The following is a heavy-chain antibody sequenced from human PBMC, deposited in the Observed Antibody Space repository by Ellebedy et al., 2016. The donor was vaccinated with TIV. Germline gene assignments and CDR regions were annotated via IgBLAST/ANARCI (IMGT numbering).Heavy chain of an antibody. D-gene: IGHD6-19*01. J-gene: IGHJ4*02. Sequence: GESLKISXAASGFTFSSYAMSSVRQAPGKGLEWVSAISGSGGSTYYADSVKGRFTISRDNSKNTLYLQMNSLRAEDTAVYYCAKDDEAGWGQGTLVTVSA. CDR3: AKDDEAG. CDR2: ISGSGGST. CDR1: GFTFSSYA. V-gene: IGHV3-23*01.